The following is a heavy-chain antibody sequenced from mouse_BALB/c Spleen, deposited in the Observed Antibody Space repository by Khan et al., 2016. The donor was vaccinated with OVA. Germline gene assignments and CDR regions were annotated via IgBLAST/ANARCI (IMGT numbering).Heavy chain of an antibody. CDR3: ARGCYGNCWFAF. Sequence: EVKLLESGAELVRPGALVKLSCKASGFNIKDYYMHWVKQRPEQGLEWIGWIDPENGNTIYDPKFQGKASITADTSSNTAYLQLSSLTSEDTAVYYCARGCYGNCWFAFWGQGTLVTVSA. J-gene: IGHJ3*01. CDR1: GFNIKDYY. D-gene: IGHD2-1*01. CDR2: IDPENGNT. V-gene: IGHV14-1*02.